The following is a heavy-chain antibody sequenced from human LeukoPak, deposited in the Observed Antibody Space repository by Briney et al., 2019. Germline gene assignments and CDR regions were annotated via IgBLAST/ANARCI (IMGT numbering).Heavy chain of an antibody. D-gene: IGHD3-10*01. CDR3: ARGQLFMGETFFYDTSSYSYFDS. J-gene: IGHJ4*02. CDR1: GCSFSGYY. Sequence: SETLPLTCAVSGCSFSGYYWSWLRQFPGKGLEGIGEIHHGGTTNFNPSLMSRGTMSVDESKKEVSLKLSYVTAADTAVYYCARGQLFMGETFFYDTSSYSYFDSWGQGTVVAVS. V-gene: IGHV4-34*01. CDR2: IHHGGTT.